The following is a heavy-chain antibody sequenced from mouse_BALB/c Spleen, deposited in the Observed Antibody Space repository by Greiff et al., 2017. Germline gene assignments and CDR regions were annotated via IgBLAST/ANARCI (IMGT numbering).Heavy chain of an antibody. Sequence: DVKLVESGGDLVKPGGSLKLSCAASGFTFSSYGMSWVRQTPDKRLEWVATISSGGSYTYYPDSVKGRFTISRDNAKNTLYLQMSSLKSEDTAMYYCARHGDSGYEEGYYAMDYWGQGTSVTVSS. CDR1: GFTFSSYG. V-gene: IGHV5-6*02. D-gene: IGHD3-1*01. J-gene: IGHJ4*01. CDR3: ARHGDSGYEEGYYAMDY. CDR2: ISSGGSYT.